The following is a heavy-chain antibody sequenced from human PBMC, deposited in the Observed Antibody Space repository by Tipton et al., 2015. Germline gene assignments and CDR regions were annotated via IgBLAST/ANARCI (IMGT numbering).Heavy chain of an antibody. J-gene: IGHJ3*02. CDR2: IKQDAGEK. CDR3: AKGFWYESAGGAFDI. D-gene: IGHD6-13*01. Sequence: SLRLSCAASGFRFSAFWMNWVRQAPGKGLEWVANIKQDAGEKTYADSVRGRFTISRDNGKNSLYLQMNNLRAEDTAVYYCAKGFWYESAGGAFDIWGQETMVTVSS. V-gene: IGHV3-7*05. CDR1: GFRFSAFW.